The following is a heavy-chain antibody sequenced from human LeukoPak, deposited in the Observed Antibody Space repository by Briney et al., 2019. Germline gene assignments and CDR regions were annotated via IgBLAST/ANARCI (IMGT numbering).Heavy chain of an antibody. V-gene: IGHV3-7*04. CDR3: ARGSSWYRGDWYFDL. CDR2: IKQDGSEK. Sequence: GGSLRLSCVASGFTFSTYWMSWVRQAPGKGLEWVANIKQDGSEKYYVDSVKGRFTISRDNAKNSLYLQMNSLRAEDTAVYYCARGSSWYRGDWYFDLWGRGTLVTVSS. CDR1: GFTFSTYW. J-gene: IGHJ2*01. D-gene: IGHD6-13*01.